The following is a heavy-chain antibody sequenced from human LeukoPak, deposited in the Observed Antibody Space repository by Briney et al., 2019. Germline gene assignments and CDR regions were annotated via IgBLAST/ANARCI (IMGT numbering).Heavy chain of an antibody. D-gene: IGHD3-3*01. Sequence: SQTLSLTCAISGDSFSSNSVTWNWIRQSPSRGLEWLGRTYYRSTWCNDYAVSVRGRITVNPDTSKNQFSLHLSSVTAADTAVYYCARGHTHLYDFWSGRNKPRRFDPWGQGTLVTVSS. J-gene: IGHJ5*02. CDR1: GDSFSSNSVT. V-gene: IGHV6-1*01. CDR3: ARGHTHLYDFWSGRNKPRRFDP. CDR2: TYYRSTWCN.